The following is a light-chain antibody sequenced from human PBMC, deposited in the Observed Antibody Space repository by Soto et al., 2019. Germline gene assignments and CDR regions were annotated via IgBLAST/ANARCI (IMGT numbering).Light chain of an antibody. CDR3: QQYFSAPFT. CDR1: QSVLYSSINKNY. CDR2: WAS. V-gene: IGKV4-1*01. Sequence: DIVMTQSPDSLAVSLGERATINCKSSQSVLYSSINKNYLAWYQQKPGQPPRLLIYWASGRESGVPDRFSGSGSGTDFNLTVSSRHAEDVAVYYCQQYFSAPFTFGAGTKVDIK. J-gene: IGKJ3*01.